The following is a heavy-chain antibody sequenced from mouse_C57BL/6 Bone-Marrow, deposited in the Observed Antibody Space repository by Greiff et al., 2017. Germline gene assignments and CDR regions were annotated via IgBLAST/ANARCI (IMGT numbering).Heavy chain of an antibody. CDR2: IYPRSGIT. CDR3: ARSRWLPYAY. D-gene: IGHD2-2*01. V-gene: IGHV1-81*01. Sequence: VKLQESGAELARPGASVKLSCKASGYTFTSYGISWVKQRTGQGLEWIGEIYPRSGITYYNEKFKGKATLTADKSSSTAYMELRSLTSEDSAVYFCARSRWLPYAYWGQGTLVTVSA. J-gene: IGHJ3*01. CDR1: GYTFTSYG.